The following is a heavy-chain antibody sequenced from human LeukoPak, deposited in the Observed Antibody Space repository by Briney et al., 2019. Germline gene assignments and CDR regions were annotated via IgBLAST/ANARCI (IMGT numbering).Heavy chain of an antibody. D-gene: IGHD5-24*01. CDR1: GFTASSNY. CDR2: IYSGGST. CDR3: ARGRDGYNFGY. V-gene: IGHV3-53*01. Sequence: GESLRLSCAASGFTASSNYMSWVRQAPGKGLEWVSVIYSGGSTYYADSVKGRFTISRDNSKNTLYLQMNSLRAEDTAVYYCARGRDGYNFGYWGQGTLVTVSP. J-gene: IGHJ4*02.